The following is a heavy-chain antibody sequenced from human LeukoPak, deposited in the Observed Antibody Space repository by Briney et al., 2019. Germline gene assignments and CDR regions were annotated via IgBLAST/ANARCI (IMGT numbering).Heavy chain of an antibody. CDR2: INPNSGGT. V-gene: IGHV1-2*02. D-gene: IGHD6-19*01. J-gene: IGHJ4*02. CDR3: ATHHRKVAGTGLYYFDY. CDR1: GYTFTGYY. Sequence: GASVKVSCKASGYTFTGYYMHWVRQAPGQGLEWMGWINPNSGGTNYAQKFQGRVTMTRDTSISTAYMELSRLRSGDTAVYYCATHHRKVAGTGLYYFDYWGQGTLVTVSS.